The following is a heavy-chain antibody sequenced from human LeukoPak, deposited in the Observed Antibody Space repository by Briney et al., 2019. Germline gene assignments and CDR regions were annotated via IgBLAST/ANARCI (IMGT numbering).Heavy chain of an antibody. Sequence: GGSLRLSCAASGFTVSSNYMSWVRQAPGKGLEWVAVISYDGSNKYYADSVKGRFTISRDNSKNTLYLQMNSLRAEDTAAYYCAKDLEWEGLDIWGQGTMVTVSS. J-gene: IGHJ3*02. D-gene: IGHD1-26*01. CDR3: AKDLEWEGLDI. V-gene: IGHV3-30*18. CDR2: ISYDGSNK. CDR1: GFTVSSNY.